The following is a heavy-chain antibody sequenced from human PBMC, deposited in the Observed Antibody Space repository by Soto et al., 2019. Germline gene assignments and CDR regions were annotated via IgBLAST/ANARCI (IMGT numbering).Heavy chain of an antibody. J-gene: IGHJ3*02. CDR1: GYTFTSYY. D-gene: IGHD1-26*01. CDR2: INPSGGST. CDR3: AEVRIVGAFDI. Sequence: QVQLGQSGAEVKKPGAAVMVSCKASGYTFTSYYMHWVRQAPGQGLEWMGIINPSGGSTNYAQKFQGRVTMPGDTSTSTVYMEMSSLRSEDTAVYYCAEVRIVGAFDIWGQGTMVTVSS. V-gene: IGHV1-46*01.